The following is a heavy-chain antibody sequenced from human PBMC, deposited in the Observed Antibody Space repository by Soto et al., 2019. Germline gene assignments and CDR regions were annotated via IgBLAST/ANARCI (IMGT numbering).Heavy chain of an antibody. Sequence: QPGGSLRLSCSASGFTFSSYAMHWVSQAPGKGLEYVSAISSIGGSTYYADSVKGRFTISRDNSKNTLYLQMSSLRAEDTAVYYCVKDSSSSWYDWFDPWGQGTLVTVSS. J-gene: IGHJ5*02. CDR2: ISSIGGST. V-gene: IGHV3-64D*06. CDR1: GFTFSSYA. D-gene: IGHD6-13*01. CDR3: VKDSSSSWYDWFDP.